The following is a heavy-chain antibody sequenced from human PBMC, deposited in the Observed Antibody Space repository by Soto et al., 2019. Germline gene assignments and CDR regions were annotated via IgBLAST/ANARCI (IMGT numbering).Heavy chain of an antibody. CDR3: SRDVYRDFALVS. CDR2: ISSTTNSI. Sequence: EMQLVESGGGLVQPGESLRLSCVASGLTLSRHSMNWVRQAPGKGLEWVSYISSTTNSIHYADSVKGRFTVSRDNDENSVYLQMTSLRVEDTAVYYCSRDVYRDFALVSWGQGTLVTVTS. CDR1: GLTLSRHS. J-gene: IGHJ5*02. D-gene: IGHD4-17*01. V-gene: IGHV3-48*01.